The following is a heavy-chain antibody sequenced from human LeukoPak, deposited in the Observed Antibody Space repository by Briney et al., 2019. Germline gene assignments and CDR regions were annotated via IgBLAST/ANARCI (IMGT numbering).Heavy chain of an antibody. V-gene: IGHV1-24*01. CDR2: FDPEDGET. CDR1: GYTLTELS. CDR3: ATSHSAPRKVDY. D-gene: IGHD1-14*01. J-gene: IGHJ4*02. Sequence: ASVKVSCKVSGYTLTELSMHGVRQAPGKGLEWMGGFDPEDGETIYAQKFQGRVTMTEDTSTDTAYMELSSLRSEDTAVYYCATSHSAPRKVDYWGQGTLVTVSS.